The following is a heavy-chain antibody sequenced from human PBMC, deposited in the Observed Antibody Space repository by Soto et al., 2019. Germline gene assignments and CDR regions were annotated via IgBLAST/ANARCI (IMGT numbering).Heavy chain of an antibody. D-gene: IGHD6-19*01. Sequence: SETLSLTCTVSGGSISSYYWSWIRQPPGKGLEWIGYIYYSGSTNYNPSLKSRVTVSVDTSKNQFSLKLSSVTAADTAVYYCARDRGGGAVAEFDYWGQGTLVTVSS. CDR2: IYYSGST. J-gene: IGHJ4*02. V-gene: IGHV4-59*01. CDR3: ARDRGGGAVAEFDY. CDR1: GGSISSYY.